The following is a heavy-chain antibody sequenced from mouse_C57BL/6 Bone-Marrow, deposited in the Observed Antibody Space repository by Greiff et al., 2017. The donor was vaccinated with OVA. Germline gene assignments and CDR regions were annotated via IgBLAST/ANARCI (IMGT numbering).Heavy chain of an antibody. Sequence: EVKVVESGPGLAKPSQTLSLTCSVTGYSITSDYWNWIRKFPGNKLEYMGYISYSGSTYYNPSLKSRISITRDTSKNQYYLQLNSVTTEDTATYYCAKGIYSNYLDYWGQGTTLTVSS. J-gene: IGHJ2*01. V-gene: IGHV3-8*01. CDR1: GYSITSDY. CDR3: AKGIYSNYLDY. CDR2: ISYSGST. D-gene: IGHD2-5*01.